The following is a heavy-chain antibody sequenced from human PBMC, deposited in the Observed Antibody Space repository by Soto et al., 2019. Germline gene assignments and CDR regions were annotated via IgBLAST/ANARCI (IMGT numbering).Heavy chain of an antibody. CDR3: ARHVSGSPRGYYFDY. CDR1: GYSFTSYW. CDR2: IYPGDSDT. D-gene: IGHD3-10*01. V-gene: IGHV5-51*01. J-gene: IGHJ4*02. Sequence: PGESLKISCKGSGYSFTSYWIGWVRQMPGKGLEWMGIIYPGDSDTRYSPSFQGQVTISVDKSISTAYLQWSSLKASDTAMYCCARHVSGSPRGYYFDYWGQGTQVTVSS.